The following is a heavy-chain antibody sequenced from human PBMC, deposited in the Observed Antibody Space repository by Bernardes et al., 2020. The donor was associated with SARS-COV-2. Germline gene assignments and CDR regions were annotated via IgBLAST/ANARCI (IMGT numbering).Heavy chain of an antibody. CDR2: IKKDGSEK. D-gene: IGHD1-26*01. V-gene: IGHV3-7*01. CDR3: AKRKQIFHLSEWDVGMDV. CDR1: GFTFSSYL. J-gene: IGHJ6*02. Sequence: GGSLRLSCAASGFTFSSYLMTWVRQAPGKGLEWVANIKKDGSEKYYVDSVKGRFTISRDNSKRAVYLQMNSLGPGDTAVYYCAKRKQIFHLSEWDVGMDVWGRGTPVTVS.